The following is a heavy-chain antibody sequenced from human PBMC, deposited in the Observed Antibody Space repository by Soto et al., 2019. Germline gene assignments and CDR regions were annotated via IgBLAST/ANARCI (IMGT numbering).Heavy chain of an antibody. CDR2: IYYSGST. CDR1: GGSISSGDYY. D-gene: IGHD2-15*01. CDR3: ARRVGGCSGGSCSPWYFDR. V-gene: IGHV4-30-4*01. J-gene: IGHJ2*01. Sequence: QVQLQESGPGLVKPSQTLSLTCTVSGGSISSGDYYWSWIRQPPGKGLEWIGYIYYSGSTYYNPSLKSRVSCSVDTSKDQFSLKLSCVTAADTAVYYCARRVGGCSGGSCSPWYFDRWGRGTRVTVSS.